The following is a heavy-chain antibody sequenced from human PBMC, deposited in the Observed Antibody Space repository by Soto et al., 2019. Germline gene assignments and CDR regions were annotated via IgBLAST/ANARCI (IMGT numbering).Heavy chain of an antibody. D-gene: IGHD2-2*01. Sequence: SETLALTCTVSGGSISSYYRSWSPQAAGKGMEGIGRIYTRGCTNYNPSLKSRVTMSRDTTKNQFSLKLSTVTAADTAVYYCARVRDIVVVQADMCSAVDNCGQGT. J-gene: IGHJ3*02. CDR1: GGSISSYY. CDR3: ARVRDIVVVQADMCSAVDN. V-gene: IGHV4-4*07. CDR2: IYTRGCT.